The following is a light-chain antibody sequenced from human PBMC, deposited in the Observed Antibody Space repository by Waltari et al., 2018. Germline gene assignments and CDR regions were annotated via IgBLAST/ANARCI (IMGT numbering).Light chain of an antibody. CDR3: CSYTGSSTSYG. CDR1: STDLASYNL. J-gene: IGLJ1*01. Sequence: QSALSQPASVSGSPGQSLTITCTGASTDLASYNLVAWCQHHPNRAPKLIIYEATKRPSGISHRFSGAKSGATASLRISGLQADDEADYYCCSYTGSSTSYGCGGGTKVTVL. V-gene: IGLV2-23*01. CDR2: EAT.